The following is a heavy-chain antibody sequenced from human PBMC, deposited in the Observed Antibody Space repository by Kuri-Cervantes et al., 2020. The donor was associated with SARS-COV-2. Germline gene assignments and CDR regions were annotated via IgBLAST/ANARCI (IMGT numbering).Heavy chain of an antibody. CDR1: GFTFSSYS. CDR3: AKGGYCSSTSRSPRWFDP. CDR2: ISSSSSTI. V-gene: IGHV3-48*04. Sequence: GGSLRLSCAASGFTFSSYSMNWVRQAPGKGLEWVSYISSSSSTIYYADSVKGRFTISRDNAKNSLYLQMNSLRAEDTAVYYCAKGGYCSSTSRSPRWFDPWGQGTLVTVSS. D-gene: IGHD2-2*01. J-gene: IGHJ5*02.